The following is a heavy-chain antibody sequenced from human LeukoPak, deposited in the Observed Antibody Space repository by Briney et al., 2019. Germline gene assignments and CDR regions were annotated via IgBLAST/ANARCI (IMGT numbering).Heavy chain of an antibody. D-gene: IGHD5-12*01. V-gene: IGHV5-51*01. J-gene: IGHJ4*02. Sequence: GESLKISCKASGYSFTSYWIGWVRQMPGKGLEWMGIIYPYDSDTRYSPSFQGQVTISADKSISTAYLQWSNLRASDTAMYYCARHIGYSAWNPDYWGQGTLVTVSS. CDR2: IYPYDSDT. CDR1: GYSFTSYW. CDR3: ARHIGYSAWNPDY.